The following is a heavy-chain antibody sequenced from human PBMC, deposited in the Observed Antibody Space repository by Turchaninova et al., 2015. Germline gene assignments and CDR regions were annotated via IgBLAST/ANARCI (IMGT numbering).Heavy chain of an antibody. D-gene: IGHD2-15*01. CDR1: GGPIISNAYN. CDR3: ARRQDRYMDV. J-gene: IGHJ6*03. Sequence: QLQLQESGPGLVKPSETLSLPCTVSGGPIISNAYNWGWIRQPPVKGLEWIAKIYYSGSTYSNPSLKSRVTISVDTSKNQFSLQLRSVTAADTAVYYCARRQDRYMDVWGKGTTVTVSS. CDR2: IYYSGST. V-gene: IGHV4-39*07.